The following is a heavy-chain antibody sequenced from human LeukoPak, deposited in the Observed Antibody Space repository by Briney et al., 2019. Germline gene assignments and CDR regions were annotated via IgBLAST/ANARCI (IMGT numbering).Heavy chain of an antibody. CDR3: ARDYGDYGEYFDY. D-gene: IGHD4-17*01. CDR2: ISSSSSPT. J-gene: IGHJ4*02. Sequence: GGSLRLSCAASGFTFSSYSMNWVRQAPGKGLEWVSYISSSSSPTYYADSVKGRFTISRDNAKNSVFLQMNILRDEDTAVYYCARDYGDYGEYFDYWGQGTLVTVSS. V-gene: IGHV3-48*02. CDR1: GFTFSSYS.